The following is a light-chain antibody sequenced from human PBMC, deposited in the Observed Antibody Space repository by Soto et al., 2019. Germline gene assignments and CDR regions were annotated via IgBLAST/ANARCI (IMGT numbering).Light chain of an antibody. J-gene: IGKJ4*01. CDR1: QGVSRK. V-gene: IGKV3-15*01. Sequence: DIVMTQSPATLSVAPGERVTFSCRASQGVSRKLAWYQHKPGQAPRLLISGASTGATGIPARFSGSGSGTEFTLPISSLQSEDCAIYYCQQYHTWPITFGGGNKVEI. CDR2: GAS. CDR3: QQYHTWPIT.